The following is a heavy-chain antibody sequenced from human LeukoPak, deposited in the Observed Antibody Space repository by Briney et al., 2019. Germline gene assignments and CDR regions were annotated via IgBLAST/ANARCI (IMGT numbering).Heavy chain of an antibody. Sequence: KPGGSLRLSCAASGSTFSSYSMNWVRQAPGKGLEWVSSISSSSSYIYYADSVKGRFTISRDNAKNSLYLQMNSLRAEDTAVYYCARDGSGSADVDFDYWGQGTLVTVSS. CDR2: ISSSSSYI. D-gene: IGHD3-10*01. J-gene: IGHJ4*02. CDR3: ARDGSGSADVDFDY. CDR1: GSTFSSYS. V-gene: IGHV3-21*01.